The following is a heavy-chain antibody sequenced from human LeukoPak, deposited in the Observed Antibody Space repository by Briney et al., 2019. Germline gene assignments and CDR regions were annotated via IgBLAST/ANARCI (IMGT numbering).Heavy chain of an antibody. D-gene: IGHD6-13*01. CDR2: IIPILGIA. J-gene: IGHJ4*02. CDR3: APDYSIAAAEPKGWDFDY. Sequence: ASVKVSCKASGGTFSSYAISWVRQAPGQGLEWMGRIIPILGIANYAQKFQGRVTITADKSTSTAYMELSSLRSEDTAVYYCAPDYSIAAAEPKGWDFDYWGQGTLVTVSS. V-gene: IGHV1-69*04. CDR1: GGTFSSYA.